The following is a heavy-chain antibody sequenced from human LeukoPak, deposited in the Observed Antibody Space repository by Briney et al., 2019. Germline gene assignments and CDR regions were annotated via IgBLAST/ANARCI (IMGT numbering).Heavy chain of an antibody. V-gene: IGHV5-51*01. D-gene: IGHD6-19*01. Sequence: GEPLKISCKGSGYSFTTDWIGWVRQIPGKGLEWMGAIYPGDSDTRYSPSFQGQVTISADKSISTAYLQWSSLKASDTAMYYCARPTSGWSFDYWGQGTLVTVSS. CDR1: GYSFTTDW. CDR3: ARPTSGWSFDY. CDR2: IYPGDSDT. J-gene: IGHJ4*02.